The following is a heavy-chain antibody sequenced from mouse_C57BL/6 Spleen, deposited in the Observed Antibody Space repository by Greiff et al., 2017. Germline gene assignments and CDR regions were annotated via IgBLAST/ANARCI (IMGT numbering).Heavy chain of an antibody. Sequence: QVQLQQPGAELVMPGASVKLSCKASGYTFTSYWMHWVKQRPGQGLEWIGEIDPSDSYTNYNQKFKGKSTLTVDKSSSTAYMQLSSPTSEDSAVYYCARQCSNYGGAYWGQGTLVTVSA. J-gene: IGHJ3*01. D-gene: IGHD2-5*01. V-gene: IGHV1-69*01. CDR2: IDPSDSYT. CDR3: ARQCSNYGGAY. CDR1: GYTFTSYW.